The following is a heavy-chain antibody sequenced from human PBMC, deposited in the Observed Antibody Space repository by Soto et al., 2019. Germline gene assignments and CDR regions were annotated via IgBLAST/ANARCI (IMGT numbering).Heavy chain of an antibody. J-gene: IGHJ4*02. CDR3: ARDTMVRGVMPKDFDY. CDR2: ISSSSSYI. V-gene: IGHV3-21*01. CDR1: GFTFSSYS. Sequence: LRLSCAASGFTFSSYSMNWVRQAPGKGLEWVSSISSSSSYIYYADSVKGRFTISRDNAKNSLYLQMNSLRAEDTAVYYCARDTMVRGVMPKDFDYWGQGTLVTVSS. D-gene: IGHD3-10*01.